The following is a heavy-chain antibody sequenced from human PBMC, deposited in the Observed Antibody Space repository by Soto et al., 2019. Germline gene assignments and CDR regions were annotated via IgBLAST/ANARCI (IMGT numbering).Heavy chain of an antibody. CDR3: ARDLSYSSSWTYYYYGMDV. V-gene: IGHV1-69*13. D-gene: IGHD6-13*01. CDR1: GGTFSSYA. CDR2: IIPIFGTA. J-gene: IGHJ6*02. Sequence: SVKVSCKASGGTFSSYAISWVRQAPGQGLEWMGGIIPIFGTANYAQKFQGRVTITADESTSTAYMELSSLRSEDTAVYYCARDLSYSSSWTYYYYGMDVWGQGTTVTVSS.